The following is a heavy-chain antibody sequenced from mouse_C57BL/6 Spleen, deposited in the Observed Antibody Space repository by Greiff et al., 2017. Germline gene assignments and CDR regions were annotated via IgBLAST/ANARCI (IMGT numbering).Heavy chain of an antibody. CDR2: IYPGDGDT. CDR3: ASSSRGYFDV. CDR1: GYAFSSSW. J-gene: IGHJ1*03. V-gene: IGHV1-82*01. Sequence: QVQLKESGPELVKPGASVKISCKASGYAFSSSWMNWVKQRPGKGLEWIGRIYPGDGDTNYNGKFKGKATLTADKSSSTAYMQLSSLTSEDSAVYFCASSSRGYFDVWGTGTTVTVSS. D-gene: IGHD1-1*01.